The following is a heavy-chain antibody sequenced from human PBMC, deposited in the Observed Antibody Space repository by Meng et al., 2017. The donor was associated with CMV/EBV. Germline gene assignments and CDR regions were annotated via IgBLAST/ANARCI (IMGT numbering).Heavy chain of an antibody. J-gene: IGHJ5*02. CDR2: IFSNDDK. CDR1: GFSLSNAKVG. V-gene: IGHV2-26*01. CDR3: ARIAARRGWFDP. Sequence: SGPTLVKPTETPTLTCTVSGFSLSNAKVGVSWIRQPPGKALEWLAHIFSNDDKTYNTSLKRRLAIFKDTSRSQVVLTMTNLDPVDTATYYCARIAARRGWFDPWGQGTLVTVSS. D-gene: IGHD6-6*01.